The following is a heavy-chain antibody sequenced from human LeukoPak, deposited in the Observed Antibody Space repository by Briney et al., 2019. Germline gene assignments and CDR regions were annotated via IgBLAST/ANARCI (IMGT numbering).Heavy chain of an antibody. CDR1: GYTLKELA. V-gene: IGHV1-24*01. J-gene: IGHJ5*02. D-gene: IGHD3-3*01. Sequence: ASVKVSCKVSGYTLKELAMHWVRQAPGKGLEWMGGFGPERGETIYAQKLQGRVTMTEDTSTDTAFMELSRLRSADTAVYYCATAVLTKGITNFGVVRRWFDPWGQGTLVTVSS. CDR3: ATAVLTKGITNFGVVRRWFDP. CDR2: FGPERGET.